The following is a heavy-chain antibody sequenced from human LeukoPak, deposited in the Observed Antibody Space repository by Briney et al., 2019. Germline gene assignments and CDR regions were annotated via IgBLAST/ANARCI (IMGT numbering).Heavy chain of an antibody. J-gene: IGHJ3*02. Sequence: SETLSLTCAVSGGSISSSNWWSWVRQPPGKGLEWIGEIYHSGSTNYNPSLKSRVTISVDKSKNQFSLKLSSVTAADTAVYYCARAVGYYDSSGYLGDAFDIWGQGTMVTVSS. D-gene: IGHD3-22*01. V-gene: IGHV4-4*02. CDR2: IYHSGST. CDR3: ARAVGYYDSSGYLGDAFDI. CDR1: GGSISSSNW.